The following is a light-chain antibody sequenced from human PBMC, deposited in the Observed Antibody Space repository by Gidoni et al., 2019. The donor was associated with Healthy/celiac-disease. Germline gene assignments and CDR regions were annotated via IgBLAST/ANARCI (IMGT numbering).Light chain of an antibody. CDR3: QQYNSYPWT. J-gene: IGKJ1*01. CDR2: KAS. Sequence: IHITQSPSTLSASVGDRVTITCRASQSIRSWLAWYQQKPGKAPKLLIYKASSVESGVPSRFSGSGSGTEFTLTISSLQPDDFATYYCQQYNSYPWTFGQGTKVEIK. V-gene: IGKV1-5*03. CDR1: QSIRSW.